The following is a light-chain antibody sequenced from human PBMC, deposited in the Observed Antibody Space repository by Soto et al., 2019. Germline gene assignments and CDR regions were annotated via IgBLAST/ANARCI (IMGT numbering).Light chain of an antibody. CDR1: QGISSA. CDR3: QQFNSYPIFT. J-gene: IGKJ3*01. V-gene: IGKV1-13*02. Sequence: AIQLTQSPSSLSASVGDRVTITCRASQGISSALVWYQQKPGKAPKLLIYDASSLESGVPSRFSGSGTGTDFILTISSLQPEDFATYYCQQFNSYPIFTFGPGTKVYIK. CDR2: DAS.